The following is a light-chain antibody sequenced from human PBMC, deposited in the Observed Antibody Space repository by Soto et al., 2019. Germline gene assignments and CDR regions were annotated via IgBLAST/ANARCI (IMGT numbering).Light chain of an antibody. J-gene: IGKJ4*01. V-gene: IGKV3-20*01. CDR2: GAS. Sequence: EIVLTQSPGTLSLSPGERATLSCRASQSVSSSYLAWYQQKPGQAPRLLIYGASSRATGIPDRFSGSGSGTDFTLTISRLEPEDFAVYYCQQYGSSPLTFGGGTKEDIK. CDR1: QSVSSSY. CDR3: QQYGSSPLT.